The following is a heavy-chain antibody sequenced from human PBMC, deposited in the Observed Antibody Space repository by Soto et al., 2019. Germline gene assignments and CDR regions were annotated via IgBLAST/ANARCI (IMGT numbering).Heavy chain of an antibody. Sequence: VLLKLDWKAAGYRYSVYYMRRGRQATGQGLEWMGIINPSGGSTSYAQKFQGRVTMTRDTSTSTVYMELSSLRSEDTAVYYCARDKGIAVGGSYDYGLDVWGQGTTV. D-gene: IGHD6-13*01. J-gene: IGHJ6*02. CDR2: INPSGGST. CDR3: ARDKGIAVGGSYDYGLDV. CDR1: GYRYSVYY. V-gene: IGHV1-46*01.